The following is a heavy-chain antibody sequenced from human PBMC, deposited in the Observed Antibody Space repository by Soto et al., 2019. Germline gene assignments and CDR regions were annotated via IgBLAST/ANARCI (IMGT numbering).Heavy chain of an antibody. Sequence: PAESLKISCKGSGYNFISYWIAWVRHMPGKGLEWMGIVYPGDSETRYSPSFEGQVTISADKSISTAYLQWSSLKASDTAVYYCAKSSRQYASAIQAFFDPWGLGTLVTVSS. CDR1: GYNFISYW. CDR3: AKSSRQYASAIQAFFDP. J-gene: IGHJ5*02. D-gene: IGHD2-2*01. V-gene: IGHV5-51*01. CDR2: VYPGDSET.